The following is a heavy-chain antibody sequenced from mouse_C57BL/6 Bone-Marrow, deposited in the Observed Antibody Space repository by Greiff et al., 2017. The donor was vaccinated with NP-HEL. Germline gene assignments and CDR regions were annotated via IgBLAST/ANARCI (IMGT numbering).Heavy chain of an antibody. CDR1: GYAFSSSW. V-gene: IGHV1-82*01. CDR2: IYPGDGDT. J-gene: IGHJ2*01. CDR3: ARGGKYYGSSYVWYYFDY. Sequence: QVQLQQSGPELVKPGASVKLSCKASGYAFSSSWMNWVKQRPGQGLEWIGRIYPGDGDTNYNGKFKGKATLTADKSSSTAYMQLSSLTSEDSAVYFCARGGKYYGSSYVWYYFDYWGQGTTLTVSS. D-gene: IGHD1-1*01.